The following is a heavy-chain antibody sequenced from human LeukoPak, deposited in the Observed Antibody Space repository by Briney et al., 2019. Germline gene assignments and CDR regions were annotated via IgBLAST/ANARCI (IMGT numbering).Heavy chain of an antibody. CDR3: ARGVKDYSNYYYYYMDV. CDR1: GGSFSGYY. Sequence: SETLSLTCAVYGGSFSGYYWSWIRQPPGKGLEWIGEINHSGSTNYNPSLKSRVTISVDTSKNQFSLKLSSVAAADTAVYYCARGVKDYSNYYYYYMDVWGKGTTVTVSS. CDR2: INHSGST. D-gene: IGHD4-11*01. V-gene: IGHV4-34*01. J-gene: IGHJ6*03.